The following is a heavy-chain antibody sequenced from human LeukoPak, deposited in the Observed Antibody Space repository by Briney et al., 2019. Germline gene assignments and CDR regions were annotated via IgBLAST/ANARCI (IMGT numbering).Heavy chain of an antibody. CDR3: ARRLTQYDCFDP. D-gene: IGHD2-2*01. CDR1: GDSVSSSSVT. CDR2: TYYRSTWYN. J-gene: IGHJ5*02. Sequence: SQTLSLTCAISGDSVSSSSVTLNWIRQSPSRGLEWLGRTYYRSTWYNDYAVSVRGRITVNPDTSKNQFSLHLNSVTPEDTAVYYCARRLTQYDCFDPWGQGILVTVSS. V-gene: IGHV6-1*01.